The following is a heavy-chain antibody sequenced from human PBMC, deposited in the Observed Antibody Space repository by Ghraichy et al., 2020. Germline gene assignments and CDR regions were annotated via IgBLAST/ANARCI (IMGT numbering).Heavy chain of an antibody. CDR2: IGSKGNNYAT. CDR1: GFTFSGSG. CDR3: TGQWGMGAD. Sequence: GGSLRLSCAASGFTFSGSGMHWVRQASGKGLEWVGHIGSKGNNYATSYAASVKGRFTISRDDSKNTAYLQMNSLKTEDTAVYYCTGQWGMGADWGQGTLVTVSS. D-gene: IGHD1-26*01. V-gene: IGHV3-73*01. J-gene: IGHJ4*02.